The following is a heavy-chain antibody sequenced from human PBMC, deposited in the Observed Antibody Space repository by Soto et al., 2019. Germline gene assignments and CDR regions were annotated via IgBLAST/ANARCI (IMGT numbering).Heavy chain of an antibody. J-gene: IGHJ6*02. CDR3: AKESGQYYDFWRGYPQDGMDV. Sequence: QVQLVESGGGVVQPGRSLRLSCAASGFTFSSYGMHWVRQAPGKGLEWVAVISYDGSNTYYADSVKGRFTISRDNSKNTLERQRNSLRAEETAVYYGAKESGQYYDFWRGYPQDGMDVWGQGTTVTVSS. CDR2: ISYDGSNT. V-gene: IGHV3-30*18. CDR1: GFTFSSYG. D-gene: IGHD3-3*01.